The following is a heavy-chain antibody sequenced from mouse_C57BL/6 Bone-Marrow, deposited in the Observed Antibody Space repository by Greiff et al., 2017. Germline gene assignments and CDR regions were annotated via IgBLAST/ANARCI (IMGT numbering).Heavy chain of an antibody. CDR1: GFTFSSYG. CDR2: ISSGGSYT. Sequence: EVHLVESGRDLVKPGGSLQLSCAASGFTFSSYGMSWVRQTPDKRLEWVATISSGGSYTYYPDSVKGRFTICRDNAKNTLYLKMSSLKSEDTAMYYCARQLRLRDYFGYGGQGTTLTVSS. J-gene: IGHJ2*01. D-gene: IGHD3-2*02. CDR3: ARQLRLRDYFGY. V-gene: IGHV5-6*01.